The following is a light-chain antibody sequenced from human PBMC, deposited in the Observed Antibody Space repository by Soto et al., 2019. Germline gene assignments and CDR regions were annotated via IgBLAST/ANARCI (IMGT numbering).Light chain of an antibody. CDR2: EVT. V-gene: IGLV2-8*01. CDR1: SSDVGGYNY. Sequence: QSALTQPPSASGSLGQSVTISCTGTSSDVGGYNYVSWHHQHPGKAPKLMIYEVTKRPSGVPDRFSGSKSGNTASLTVSGLQAEDEVDYYCSSFAGGGNPVLFGGGTELTVL. CDR3: SSFAGGGNPVL. J-gene: IGLJ2*01.